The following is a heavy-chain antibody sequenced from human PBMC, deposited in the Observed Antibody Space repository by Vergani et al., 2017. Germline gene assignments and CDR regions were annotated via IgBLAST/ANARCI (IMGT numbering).Heavy chain of an antibody. CDR3: ARDQYGSSPLRDD. CDR2: ISSDGSNK. Sequence: QVQLVESGGGVVQPGRSLRLSCAASGFTFSSYGMHWVRHAPGKGLEWVAVISSDGSNKYYADSVKGRFTITRDNSKNTLYLQMNSLGAEDTAVYYCARDQYGSSPLRDDWGQGTLVTVSS. J-gene: IGHJ4*02. D-gene: IGHD6-13*01. CDR1: GFTFSSYG. V-gene: IGHV3-30*03.